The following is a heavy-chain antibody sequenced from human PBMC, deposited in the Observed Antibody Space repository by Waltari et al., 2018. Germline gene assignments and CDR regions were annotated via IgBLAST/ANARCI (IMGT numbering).Heavy chain of an antibody. V-gene: IGHV4-4*02. Sequence: QVQLQESGPGLVKPSGTLSLTCTVSGDSISNNFFWSLVLQSPGKGLEWIGQVHQSGRSNYMPSLGSRVTVSMDTSKTQFSLKRTSVTAADTAIYYCASDRGRGLYLDSWGQGTLVTVSP. CDR3: ASDRGRGLYLDS. D-gene: IGHD2-15*01. CDR2: VHQSGRS. CDR1: GDSISNNFF. J-gene: IGHJ4*02.